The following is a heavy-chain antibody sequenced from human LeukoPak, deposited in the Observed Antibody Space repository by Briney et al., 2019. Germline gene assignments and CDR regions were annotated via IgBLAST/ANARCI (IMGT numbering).Heavy chain of an antibody. V-gene: IGHV3-48*01. CDR1: GFTFSSYS. CDR3: ARAYSSSLD. D-gene: IGHD6-6*01. Sequence: GGSLRLSCAASGFTFSSYSMNWVRQAPGKGLEWVSYISSVITTKYYADSVKGRFTISRDNAKNSLYLQMNSLRAEDTAMYYCARAYSSSLDWGQGTLVTVSS. J-gene: IGHJ4*02. CDR2: ISSVITTK.